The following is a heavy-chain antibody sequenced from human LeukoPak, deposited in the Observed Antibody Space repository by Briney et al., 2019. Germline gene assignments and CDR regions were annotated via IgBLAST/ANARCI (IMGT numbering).Heavy chain of an antibody. V-gene: IGHV4-34*01. Sequence: SETLSLTCAVYGGSFSGYYWSWIRQPPGKGLEWIGEINHSGSTNYNPSLKSRVTISVDKSENQFSLKLSSVTAADTAVYYCARVRGYFDYWGQGTLVTVSS. CDR1: GGSFSGYY. CDR2: INHSGST. CDR3: ARVRGYFDY. J-gene: IGHJ4*02.